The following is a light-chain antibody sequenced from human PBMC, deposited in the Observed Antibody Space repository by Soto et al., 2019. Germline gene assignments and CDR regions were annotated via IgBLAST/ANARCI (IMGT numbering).Light chain of an antibody. CDR1: QSVSSY. Sequence: EIVVPEAPGTLSLSPGEGATLSCRASQSVSSYLAWYQQKPGQAPRLLIYGASTRATGIPARFSGSGSGTEFTPTISSLQSEDFAVYYCQQYNNWPLTFGGGTKV. CDR3: QQYNNWPLT. V-gene: IGKV3-15*01. J-gene: IGKJ4*01. CDR2: GAS.